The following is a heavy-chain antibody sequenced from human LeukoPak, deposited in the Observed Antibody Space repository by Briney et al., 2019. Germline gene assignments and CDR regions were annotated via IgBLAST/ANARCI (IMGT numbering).Heavy chain of an antibody. CDR1: GYSFTSYW. CDR2: IYPGYSDT. Sequence: GESLKISCKVSGYSFTSYWIGWVRQMPGKGLEWMGIIYPGYSDTRYSPSFQGQVTISADKSISTAYLQWSSLRASDTAMYYCARDLRLGELSLYEADTWGQGTLVTVSS. D-gene: IGHD3-16*01. J-gene: IGHJ5*02. CDR3: ARDLRLGELSLYEADT. V-gene: IGHV5-51*01.